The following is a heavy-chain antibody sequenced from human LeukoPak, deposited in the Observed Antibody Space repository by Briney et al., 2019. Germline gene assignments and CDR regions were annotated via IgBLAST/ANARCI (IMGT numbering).Heavy chain of an antibody. CDR3: ARVTTTFYFDS. D-gene: IGHD4-17*01. CDR2: IYSGGGT. V-gene: IGHV3-66*01. Sequence: GGSLRLSCAAPGFTVSSKYMSWVRQAPGKELEWVSVIYSGGGTSYADSVKGRFTISRDNSKNTLYLQMNSLRAEDTAVYYCARVTTTFYFDSWGQGTLVTVSS. J-gene: IGHJ4*02. CDR1: GFTVSSKY.